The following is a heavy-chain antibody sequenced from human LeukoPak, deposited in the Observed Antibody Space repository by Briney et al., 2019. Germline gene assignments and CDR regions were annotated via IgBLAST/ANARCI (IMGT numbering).Heavy chain of an antibody. Sequence: PGGSLRLSCAASGFTFTNYGMNWVRQAPGKGLEWIGEINHSGSTNYNPSLKSRVTISVDTSKNQFSLKLSSVTAADTAVYYCATSLTPSEYQLPGWYYYGMDVWGQGTLVTVSS. V-gene: IGHV4-34*08. CDR1: GFTFTNYG. D-gene: IGHD2-2*01. CDR3: ATSLTPSEYQLPGWYYYGMDV. CDR2: INHSGST. J-gene: IGHJ6*02.